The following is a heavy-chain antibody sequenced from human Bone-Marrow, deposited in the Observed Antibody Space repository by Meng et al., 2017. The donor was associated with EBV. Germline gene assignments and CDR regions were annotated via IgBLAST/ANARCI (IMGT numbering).Heavy chain of an antibody. D-gene: IGHD3-10*01. Sequence: QVQLVQSAAEVKKPGSSGKVSCKTSGGPFRNYAVSWVRQAPGQGLEWLGGFLPTLGAPNYAQKFHGRVTITADEPTSTHYMDLSSLRSDDTAVYYCASESGRGYTPDYWGQGTLVTVSS. CDR2: FLPTLGAP. CDR3: ASESGRGYTPDY. CDR1: GGPFRNYA. V-gene: IGHV1-69*01. J-gene: IGHJ4*02.